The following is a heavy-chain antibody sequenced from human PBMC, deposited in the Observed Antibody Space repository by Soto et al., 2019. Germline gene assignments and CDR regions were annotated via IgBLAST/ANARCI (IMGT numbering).Heavy chain of an antibody. Sequence: GESLKISCKGSGYIFTSHWIGWVLQIPGKGLEWLGIIYPGDSDTRYSPSFQGQVTISADKSITTAYLQWSSLKASDTAMYYCARARIDTVFAHHAFDICGQGTMVTV. CDR2: IYPGDSDT. J-gene: IGHJ3*02. V-gene: IGHV5-51*01. CDR1: GYIFTSHW. D-gene: IGHD5-18*01. CDR3: ARARIDTVFAHHAFDI.